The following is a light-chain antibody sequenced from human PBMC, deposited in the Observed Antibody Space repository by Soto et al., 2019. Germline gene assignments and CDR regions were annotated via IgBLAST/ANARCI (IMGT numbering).Light chain of an antibody. V-gene: IGKV3-15*01. CDR2: GAS. CDR3: HQYNNWPAWT. Sequence: EIVMTQSPATLSVSPGERATLSCRASQSVSSNLAWYQQKPGQAPRLLIYGASTRATGIPARFSGSGSGTEFSPTSSSLQAEDCAVYYCHQYNNWPAWTFGQGTKVEIK. CDR1: QSVSSN. J-gene: IGKJ1*01.